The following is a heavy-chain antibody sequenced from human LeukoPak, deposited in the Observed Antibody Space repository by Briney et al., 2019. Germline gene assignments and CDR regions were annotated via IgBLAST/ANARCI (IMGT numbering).Heavy chain of an antibody. Sequence: SGTLSLTCAVSGGSITSSKWWTWVRQPPGKGLEWIGESYHSRSTNYNPSLKSRVTISVDKSKKQFSLKLSSVTAADTAVYYCARLSPDGFDIWGQGTMVTVFS. D-gene: IGHD2/OR15-2a*01. CDR2: SYHSRST. J-gene: IGHJ3*02. CDR1: GGSITSSKW. CDR3: ARLSPDGFDI. V-gene: IGHV4-4*02.